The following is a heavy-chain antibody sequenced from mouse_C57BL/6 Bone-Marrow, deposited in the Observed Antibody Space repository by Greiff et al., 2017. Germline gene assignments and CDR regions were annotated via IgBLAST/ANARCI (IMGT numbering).Heavy chain of an antibody. D-gene: IGHD2-5*01. Sequence: QVQLKQPGTELVKPGASVKLSCKASGYTFTSYWMHWVKQRPGQGLEWIGNINPSNGGTNYNEKFKSKATLTVDKSSSTAYMQLSSLTSEDSAVYYCARGDYSNSYYFDYWGQGTTLTVSS. J-gene: IGHJ2*01. V-gene: IGHV1-53*01. CDR1: GYTFTSYW. CDR2: INPSNGGT. CDR3: ARGDYSNSYYFDY.